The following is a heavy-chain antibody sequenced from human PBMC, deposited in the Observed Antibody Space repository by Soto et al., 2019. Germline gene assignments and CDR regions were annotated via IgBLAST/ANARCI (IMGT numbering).Heavy chain of an antibody. CDR1: GYTFTRYY. CDR2: INPSGGST. CDR3: AREIYDSSGYYDGYFQH. V-gene: IGHV1-46*03. Sequence: ASVKVSCKASGYTFTRYYMHWVRQAPGQGLEWMGIINPSGGSTSYAQKFQGRVTMTRDTSTSTVYMELSSLRSEDTAVYYCAREIYDSSGYYDGYFQHWGQGTLVTAPQ. D-gene: IGHD3-22*01. J-gene: IGHJ1*01.